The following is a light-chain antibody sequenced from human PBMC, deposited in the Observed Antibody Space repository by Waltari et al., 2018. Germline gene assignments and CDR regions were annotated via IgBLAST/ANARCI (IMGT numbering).Light chain of an antibody. CDR1: SLRRYY. J-gene: IGLJ2*01. CDR2: GQN. V-gene: IGLV3-19*01. CDR3: HSRDTSSTRV. Sequence: VALGQTVRITCQGDSLRRYYASWYQQRPGQAPILVLYGQNNRPSGIPDRFSGSISGNTASLTITGAQAEDEADYYCHSRDTSSTRVFGGGTRLTV.